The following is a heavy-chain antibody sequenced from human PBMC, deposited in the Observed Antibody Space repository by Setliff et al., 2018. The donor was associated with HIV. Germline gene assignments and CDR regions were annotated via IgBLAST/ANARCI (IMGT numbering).Heavy chain of an antibody. Sequence: PSETLSLTCTVSGGSVTSGGHYWSWIRQQSGKAPEWIGYIHYTGSNFYNPSLTDRLTISVDTSKNQFSLKLSYVTAADTAVYYCARGGNSRAAWFDSWGQGTLVTVSS. J-gene: IGHJ5*01. CDR1: GGSVTSGGHY. CDR3: ARGGNSRAAWFDS. V-gene: IGHV4-31*02. CDR2: IHYTGSN. D-gene: IGHD5-12*01.